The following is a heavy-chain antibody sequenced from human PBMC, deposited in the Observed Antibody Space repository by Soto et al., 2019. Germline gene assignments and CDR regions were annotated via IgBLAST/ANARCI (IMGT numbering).Heavy chain of an antibody. Sequence: QVQLQESGPGLVRPSQTLSLTCTVSAGSISTINYYWSWIRQHPEKGLEWIGYISYSGSTFYHPSLTSRVTISLDTSKKQFSLTLTSVTAADTAVYYCARSAQWDGFDPWGQGTMVTVSS. D-gene: IGHD2-8*01. CDR3: ARSAQWDGFDP. CDR2: ISYSGST. V-gene: IGHV4-31*03. CDR1: AGSISTINYY. J-gene: IGHJ3*01.